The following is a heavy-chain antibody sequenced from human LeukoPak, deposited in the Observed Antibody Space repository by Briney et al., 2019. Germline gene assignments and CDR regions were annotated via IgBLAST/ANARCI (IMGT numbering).Heavy chain of an antibody. V-gene: IGHV3-21*01. J-gene: IGHJ4*02. CDR3: ARDEGSSWPLDY. CDR1: GFTFSSYS. CDR2: ISSSSSYI. D-gene: IGHD6-13*01. Sequence: GGSLRLSCAASGFTFSSYSMNWVRQAPGKGLEWVSSISSSSSYIYYADSVKGRFTISRDNAKNSLYLQMNSLRAEDTAVYYCARDEGSSWPLDYWGQGTLVTVSS.